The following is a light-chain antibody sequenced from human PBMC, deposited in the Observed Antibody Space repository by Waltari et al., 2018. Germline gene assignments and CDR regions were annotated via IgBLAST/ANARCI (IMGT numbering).Light chain of an antibody. CDR2: GAS. J-gene: IGKJ1*01. V-gene: IGKV3-20*01. CDR3: QHYVRLPAT. CDR1: QSVSRA. Sequence: EIVLTQSPGSLSSSPGERVTLSCRASQSVSRALAWYQQKPGQAPRLLIFGASNRVTGIPYRFSGSGSETDFSLTISRLEPEDFAVYYCQHYVRLPATFGRGTKVEIK.